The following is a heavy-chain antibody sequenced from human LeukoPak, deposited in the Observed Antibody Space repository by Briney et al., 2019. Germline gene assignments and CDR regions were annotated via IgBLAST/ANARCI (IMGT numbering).Heavy chain of an antibody. Sequence: SQTLSLTCAISGDSVSSNTATWNWIRQSPSRGLEWLGRTYYRSKWYYEYAISVRSRITINPDTSKNQFSLQLNSVTPEDTAVYYCTKGYSMSYWGLGTLVTVSS. D-gene: IGHD6-13*01. CDR2: TYYRSKWYY. CDR1: GDSVSSNTAT. CDR3: TKGYSMSY. J-gene: IGHJ4*02. V-gene: IGHV6-1*01.